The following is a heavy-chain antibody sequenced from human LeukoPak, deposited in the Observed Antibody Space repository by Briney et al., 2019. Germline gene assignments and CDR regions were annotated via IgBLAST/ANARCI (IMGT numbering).Heavy chain of an antibody. D-gene: IGHD3-22*01. CDR2: IYPGDSDT. V-gene: IGHV5-51*01. CDR3: ARLYYYNSSGYYPPFDY. Sequence: LGESLKISCKGSGSSFTSYWIGWVRQMPGKGLEWMGIIYPGDSDTRYSPSFQGQVTISADKSISTAYLQWSSLKASDTAMYYCARLYYYNSSGYYPPFDYWGQGTLVTVSS. CDR1: GSSFTSYW. J-gene: IGHJ4*02.